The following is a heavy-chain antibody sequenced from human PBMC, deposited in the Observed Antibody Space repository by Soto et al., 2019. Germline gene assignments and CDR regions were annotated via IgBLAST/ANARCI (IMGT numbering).Heavy chain of an antibody. CDR3: TTDDPINRY. CDR1: VFIFSNAW. Sequence: GWSLRLSCASSVFIFSNAWMSWVRQAPGKGLEWVGRIKSKTNGGTTDYAAPVRGRFSISRDDSKNTLYLQMNSLKTEDTAVYYCTTDDPINRYWGQGTLVTVSS. V-gene: IGHV3-15*01. J-gene: IGHJ4*02. CDR2: IKSKTNGGTT.